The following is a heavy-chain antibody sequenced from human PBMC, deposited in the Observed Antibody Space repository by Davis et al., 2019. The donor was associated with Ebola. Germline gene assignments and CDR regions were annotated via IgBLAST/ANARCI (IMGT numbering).Heavy chain of an antibody. CDR3: ARSTNVGSSWYGGDYYYYGMDV. J-gene: IGHJ6*02. Sequence: SVKVSCKASGGTFSSYAISWVRQAPGQGLEWMGGIIPQKFQGRVTITADESTSTAYMELSSLRSEDTAVYYCARSTNVGSSWYGGDYYYYGMDVWGQGTTVTVSS. D-gene: IGHD6-13*01. CDR1: GGTFSSYA. V-gene: IGHV1-69*13. CDR2: IIP.